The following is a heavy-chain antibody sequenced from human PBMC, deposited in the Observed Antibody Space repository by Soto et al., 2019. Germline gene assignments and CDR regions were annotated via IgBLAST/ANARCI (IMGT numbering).Heavy chain of an antibody. CDR2: INVGKRNT. D-gene: IGHD3-3*01. V-gene: IGHV1-3*01. CDR3: VRDGVELYSDPHDLHDFRAQGSFDL. Sequence: SGKVSCQASVYSITPYSLQWVPQAPGQRLELVGWINVGKRNTEYSQKFQGRLTVTRDTSASTVYMELSSLRSEDTAVYYCVRDGVELYSDPHDLHDFRAQGSFDL. CDR1: VYSITPYS. J-gene: IGHJ2*01.